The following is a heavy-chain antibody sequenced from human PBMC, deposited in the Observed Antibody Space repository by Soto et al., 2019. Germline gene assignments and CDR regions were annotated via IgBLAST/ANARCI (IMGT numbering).Heavy chain of an antibody. CDR2: IWHDGSNK. CDR3: ASSEYYDFWSGSYYYYGMDV. V-gene: IGHV3-33*01. D-gene: IGHD3-3*01. CDR1: GFTFSSYG. J-gene: IGHJ6*02. Sequence: GGSLRLSCAASGFTFSSYGMHWVRQAPGKGLEWVAVIWHDGSNKYYADSVKGRFTISRDNSKNTLYLQMDSLRAEDTAVYYCASSEYYDFWSGSYYYYGMDVWGQGTTVTVSS.